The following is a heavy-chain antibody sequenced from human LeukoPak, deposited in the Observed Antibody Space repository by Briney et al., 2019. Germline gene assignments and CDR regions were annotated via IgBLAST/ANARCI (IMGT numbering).Heavy chain of an antibody. V-gene: IGHV3-30*03. CDR1: GFTFSSSD. CDR3: ARDAVDTAMNLDY. J-gene: IGHJ4*02. D-gene: IGHD5-18*01. CDR2: ISYDATNK. Sequence: GRSLRLSCAASGFTFSSSDMHWVRQAPGKGLEWVAVISYDATNKYYADSVKGRFTLSRDNSKNTLYLQMNSLRAEDTAVYYCARDAVDTAMNLDYWGQGTLVTVSS.